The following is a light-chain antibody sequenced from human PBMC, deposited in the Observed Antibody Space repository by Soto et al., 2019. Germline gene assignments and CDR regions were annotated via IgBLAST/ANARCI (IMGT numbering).Light chain of an antibody. CDR1: SSDVGGYNY. J-gene: IGLJ2*01. CDR2: ELT. V-gene: IGLV2-14*01. Sequence: QSALTQPASVSGSPGQSITISCTGTSSDVGGYNYVSWYQQHPGNAPKLMIYELTNRPSGISNRFSGSKSGNTASLTISGLQAEDEAEYFCSSFTSSNTLQVFFGGGTKLTVL. CDR3: SSFTSSNTLQVF.